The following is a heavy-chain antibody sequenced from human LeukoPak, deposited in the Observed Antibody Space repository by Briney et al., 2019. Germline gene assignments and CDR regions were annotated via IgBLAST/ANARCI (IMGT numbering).Heavy chain of an antibody. D-gene: IGHD6-25*01. CDR1: GDSISRSTYY. CDR2: VYYGRSP. CDR3: ARSSGTGTFSY. Sequence: SETLSLTCTASGDSISRSTYYWAWIRQPPGKGLEWIGSVYYGRSPYFNPSLESRATISVDTSKNHFSLKMSSVTAADTAVYYCARSSGTGTFSYWGQGTLVTVSS. J-gene: IGHJ4*02. V-gene: IGHV4-39*02.